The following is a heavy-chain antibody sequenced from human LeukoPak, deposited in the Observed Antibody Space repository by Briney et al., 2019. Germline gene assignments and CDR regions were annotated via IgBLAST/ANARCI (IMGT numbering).Heavy chain of an antibody. J-gene: IGHJ1*01. CDR2: INPNSGGT. CDR1: GYTFSGYY. D-gene: IGHD3-22*01. CDR3: ARGYYDSSDYEYFQH. V-gene: IGHV1-2*02. Sequence: APVKVSCKASGYTFSGYYLHWVRQAPGQGLEWMGWINPNSGGTNSAQKLQGRVTMTRDTSIITAYMELSRLRSDDTAVYFCARGYYDSSDYEYFQHWGQGTLVTVSS.